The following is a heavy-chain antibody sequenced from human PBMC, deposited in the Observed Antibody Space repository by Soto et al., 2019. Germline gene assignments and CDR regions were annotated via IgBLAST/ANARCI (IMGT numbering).Heavy chain of an antibody. V-gene: IGHV1-18*04. CDR2: ISGYTGNT. Sequence: VQLVQSGAEVKKPGASVKVSCQASDYTFTSYGISWLRQAPGQGLEWMGWISGYTGNTKYAEKFQDSVTLTRDTSTDPAYMELRSLRSDATAVSYCARDLMSRNVVVCTASPLDYWGPGTEVIVSP. CDR1: DYTFTSYG. D-gene: IGHD2-21*01. J-gene: IGHJ4*02. CDR3: ARDLMSRNVVVCTASPLDY.